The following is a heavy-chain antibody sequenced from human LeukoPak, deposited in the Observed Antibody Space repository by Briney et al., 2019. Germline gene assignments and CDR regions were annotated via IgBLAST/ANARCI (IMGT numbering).Heavy chain of an antibody. CDR2: IYPGDSDT. CDR1: GYSFTSYW. J-gene: IGHJ3*02. Sequence: GESLKISCKGSGYSFTSYWIGWVRQMPGKGLEWMGIIYPGDSDTRYSPSFQGQVAISADKSISTAYLQWSSLKASDTAMYYCARLRKAVAAHDAFDIWGQGTMVTVSS. V-gene: IGHV5-51*01. CDR3: ARLRKAVAAHDAFDI. D-gene: IGHD6-19*01.